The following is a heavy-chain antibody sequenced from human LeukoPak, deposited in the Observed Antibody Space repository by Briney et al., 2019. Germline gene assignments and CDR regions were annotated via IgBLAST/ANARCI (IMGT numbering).Heavy chain of an antibody. CDR1: GFTFSTYA. Sequence: GGSLRLSCAASGFTFSTYAVNWVRQAPGKGLEWVSAISGSGGSTYYADSVKGRFTISRDNSKNTLYLQMNSLRAEDTAVYYCAKSVGYYDSSGYDAFDIWGQGTMVTVSS. CDR2: ISGSGGST. D-gene: IGHD3-22*01. CDR3: AKSVGYYDSSGYDAFDI. J-gene: IGHJ3*02. V-gene: IGHV3-23*01.